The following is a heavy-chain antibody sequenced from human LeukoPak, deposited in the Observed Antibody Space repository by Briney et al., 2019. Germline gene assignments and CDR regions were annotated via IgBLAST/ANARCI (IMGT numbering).Heavy chain of an antibody. D-gene: IGHD2-15*01. V-gene: IGHV3-23*01. CDR1: GFTFSSYG. J-gene: IGHJ4*02. Sequence: GGSLRLSCAASGFTFSSYGMHWVRQAPGKGLEWVSAISGSGGSTYYADSVKGRFTISRDNSKNTLYLQMNSLRAEDTAVYYCAKDLGCSGGSCYPNYFDYWGQGTLVTVSS. CDR2: ISGSGGST. CDR3: AKDLGCSGGSCYPNYFDY.